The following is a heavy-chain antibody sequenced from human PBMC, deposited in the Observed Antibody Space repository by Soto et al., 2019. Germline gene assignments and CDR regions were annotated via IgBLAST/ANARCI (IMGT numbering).Heavy chain of an antibody. J-gene: IGHJ6*02. CDR3: AKNGQPPYYYYGLDV. CDR2: ISGYNGDT. Sequence: QGHLVQSEAEVKKSGASVKVSCKASGYTFTRYGISWVRQAPGQGLEWMGWISGYNGDTNYAQKFQGRVSRTIDPSTTTAYMELRSLTSDDTAVYYCAKNGQPPYYYYGLDVWGQGTKVTVSS. CDR1: GYTFTRYG. D-gene: IGHD2-8*01. V-gene: IGHV1-18*01.